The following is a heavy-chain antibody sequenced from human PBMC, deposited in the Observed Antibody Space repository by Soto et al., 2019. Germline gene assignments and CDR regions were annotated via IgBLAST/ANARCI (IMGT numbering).Heavy chain of an antibody. Sequence: GGSLRLSCAASGFTFSSYAMHWVRQAPGKGLEWVAVISYDGSNKYYADSVKGRFTISRDNSKNTLYLQMNSLRAEDTAVYYCAREAVTYNWNTGLSYYYYGMDVWGQGTTVTVSS. D-gene: IGHD1-20*01. J-gene: IGHJ6*02. CDR3: AREAVTYNWNTGLSYYYYGMDV. CDR1: GFTFSSYA. V-gene: IGHV3-30-3*01. CDR2: ISYDGSNK.